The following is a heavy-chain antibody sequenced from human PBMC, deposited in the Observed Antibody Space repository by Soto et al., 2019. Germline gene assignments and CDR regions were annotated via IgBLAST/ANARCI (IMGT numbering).Heavy chain of an antibody. CDR2: ILHDGSNK. D-gene: IGHD1-1*01. V-gene: IGHV3-30*03. J-gene: IGHJ4*02. Sequence: QVQLVESGGGVVQPGKSLRLSCAASGFIFSNYGMHWVRQAPGKGLEWVAIILHDGSNKYYADSVKGRFVISRDNSKNTWYLHVDSVRAADTGVYYCAGGVPADCWGQGSLVTVSS. CDR3: AGGVPADC. CDR1: GFIFSNYG.